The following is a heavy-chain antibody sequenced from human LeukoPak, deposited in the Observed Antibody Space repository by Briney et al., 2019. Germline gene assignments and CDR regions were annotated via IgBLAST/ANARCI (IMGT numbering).Heavy chain of an antibody. V-gene: IGHV4-39*01. D-gene: IGHD1-1*01. CDR3: ARHRAAQLSKFDF. Sequence: PSETLSLTCNVSGVSISTSTSYYWGWIRQPPGKGLDWIGSIYHNGETSYSPSLTGRLTISVATSKNQFSLRLRSVTAADTAVYYCARHRAAQLSKFDFWGQGTLVTVSS. CDR2: IYHNGET. J-gene: IGHJ4*02. CDR1: GVSISTSTSYY.